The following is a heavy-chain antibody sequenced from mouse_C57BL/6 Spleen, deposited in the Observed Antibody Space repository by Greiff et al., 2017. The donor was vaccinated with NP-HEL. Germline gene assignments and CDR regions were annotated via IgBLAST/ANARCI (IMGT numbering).Heavy chain of an antibody. Sequence: QVQLQQPGAELVKPGASVKLSCKASGYTFTSYWMHWVKQRPGQGLAWIGMLHPNSGSTNYNEKFTSKATLTVEKSSSTAYMQLSSLTSEDSAVYYCARGDYGSSWFAYWGQGTLVTVSA. D-gene: IGHD1-1*01. CDR2: LHPNSGST. CDR1: GYTFTSYW. V-gene: IGHV1-64*01. CDR3: ARGDYGSSWFAY. J-gene: IGHJ3*01.